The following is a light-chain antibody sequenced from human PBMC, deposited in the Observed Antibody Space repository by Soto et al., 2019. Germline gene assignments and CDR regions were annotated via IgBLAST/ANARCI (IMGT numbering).Light chain of an antibody. CDR2: DGS. CDR3: QQYNGYSWT. Sequence: DIQMTKSTSTLSASVGDRVAITCRASQSISHGVAWYQQKPERAPELLSYDGSKLKSGVPSKFSGSGSGTEFSLTITSLQPDDSAMYYCQQYNGYSWTFGRGTKVDIK. CDR1: QSISHG. J-gene: IGKJ1*01. V-gene: IGKV1-5*01.